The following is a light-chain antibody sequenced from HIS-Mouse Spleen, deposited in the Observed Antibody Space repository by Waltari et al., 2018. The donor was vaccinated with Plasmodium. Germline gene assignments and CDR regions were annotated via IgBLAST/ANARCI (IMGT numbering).Light chain of an antibody. Sequence: QSALTQPPSASGSPGQSLTISCTGTSSDVGGYNYLSWYQHNPGKAPKLMIYGVSKRPSGVPDRFSGSKSGNTASLTVSGLQAEDEADYYCSSYAGSNNLVFGGGTKLTVL. CDR3: SSYAGSNNLV. V-gene: IGLV2-8*01. CDR1: SSDVGGYNY. CDR2: GVS. J-gene: IGLJ2*01.